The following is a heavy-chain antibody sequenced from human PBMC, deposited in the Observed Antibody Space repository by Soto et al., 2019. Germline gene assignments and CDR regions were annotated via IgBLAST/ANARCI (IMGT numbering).Heavy chain of an antibody. J-gene: IGHJ4*02. Sequence: SETLSLTCSVSGDSVSSDRFYWSWIPQAPGLGREWIVYIYYTGSTNYRPSLRSWPTILLDTTQNQFLLMLNLGTEADTAVYYCARSAYCSSDACYGPQFDHWGQGILVTVSS. CDR2: IYYTGST. CDR3: ARSAYCSSDACYGPQFDH. D-gene: IGHD2-2*01. V-gene: IGHV4-61*01. CDR1: GDSVSSDRFY.